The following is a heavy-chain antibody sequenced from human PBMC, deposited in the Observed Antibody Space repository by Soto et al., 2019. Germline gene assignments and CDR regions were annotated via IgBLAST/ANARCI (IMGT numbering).Heavy chain of an antibody. Sequence: ASVKVSCKASGYTFTSYAMHWVRQAPGQRLEWMGWINAGNGNTKYSQKFQGRVTITRDTSASTAYMELSSLRSEDTAVYYCAKSAGGNDSSGYYYFDYWGQGTLVTVSS. D-gene: IGHD3-22*01. CDR2: INAGNGNT. CDR1: GYTFTSYA. J-gene: IGHJ4*02. CDR3: AKSAGGNDSSGYYYFDY. V-gene: IGHV1-3*01.